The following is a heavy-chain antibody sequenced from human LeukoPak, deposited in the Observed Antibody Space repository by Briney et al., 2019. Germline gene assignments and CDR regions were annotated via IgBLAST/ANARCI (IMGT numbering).Heavy chain of an antibody. D-gene: IGHD4-23*01. J-gene: IGHJ4*02. CDR1: GGSFSGYY. Sequence: SETLSLTCAVYGGSFSGYYWSWIRQPPGKGLEWIGEINHSGSTNYNPSLKSRVTISVDTSKNQFSLKLSSVTAADTAVYYCARGPSYGGKGKRSFDYWGQGTLVTVSS. V-gene: IGHV4-34*01. CDR3: ARGPSYGGKGKRSFDY. CDR2: INHSGST.